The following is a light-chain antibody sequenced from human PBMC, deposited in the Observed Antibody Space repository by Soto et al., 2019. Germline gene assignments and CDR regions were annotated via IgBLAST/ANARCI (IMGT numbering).Light chain of an antibody. V-gene: IGLV3-21*02. Sequence: SYELPQPPSVSVAPGQTARITCGGNNIGSKSVPWYQQKPGQAPVLVVYDDSDRPSGIPERFSGSNSGNTATLTISRVEAGDEADYYCQVWDSSSDHRRVFGGGTKLTVL. CDR2: DDS. CDR3: QVWDSSSDHRRV. CDR1: NIGSKS. J-gene: IGLJ2*01.